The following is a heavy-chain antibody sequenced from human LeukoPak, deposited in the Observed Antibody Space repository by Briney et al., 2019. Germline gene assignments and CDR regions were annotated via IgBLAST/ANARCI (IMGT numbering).Heavy chain of an antibody. J-gene: IGHJ6*03. V-gene: IGHV3-21*01. CDR1: GFTFSTYT. D-gene: IGHD2-2*03. CDR3: AREAGYCSSTSCEEDYYYFYMDV. Sequence: PGGSLRLSCAASGFTFSTYTINRVRQAPGKGLEWVSSITGSSTYIFYADSVKGRFTVSRDNAKNSLFLQMNSLRAEDTAVYYCAREAGYCSSTSCEEDYYYFYMDVWGKGTTVTVSS. CDR2: ITGSSTYI.